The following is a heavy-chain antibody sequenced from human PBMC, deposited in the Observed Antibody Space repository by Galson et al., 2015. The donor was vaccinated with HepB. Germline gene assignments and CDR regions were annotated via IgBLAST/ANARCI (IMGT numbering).Heavy chain of an antibody. D-gene: IGHD1-26*01. V-gene: IGHV6-1*01. J-gene: IGHJ5*02. CDR1: GDSVSSNSAA. CDR2: TYYRSKWYN. Sequence: CAISGDSVSSNSAAWNWIRQSPSRGLEWLGRTYYRSKWYNDYAVSVKSRITINPDTSKNQFSLQLNSVTPEDTAVYYCARALSSGSYHRWWFDPWGQGTLVTVPS. CDR3: ARALSSGSYHRWWFDP.